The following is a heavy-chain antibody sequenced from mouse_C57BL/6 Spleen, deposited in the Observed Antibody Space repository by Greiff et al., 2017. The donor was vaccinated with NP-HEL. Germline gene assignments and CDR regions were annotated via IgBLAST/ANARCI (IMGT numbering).Heavy chain of an antibody. CDR3: AREDYGSSYNY. CDR1: GYSITSGYY. V-gene: IGHV3-6*01. D-gene: IGHD1-1*01. CDR2: ISYDGSN. Sequence: EVQLQQSGPGLVKPSQSLSLTCSVTGYSITSGYYWNWIRQFPGNKLEWMGYISYDGSNNYNPSLKNRISITRDTSKNQFFLKLKSVTTEDTATYDCAREDYGSSYNYWGQGTTLTVSS. J-gene: IGHJ2*01.